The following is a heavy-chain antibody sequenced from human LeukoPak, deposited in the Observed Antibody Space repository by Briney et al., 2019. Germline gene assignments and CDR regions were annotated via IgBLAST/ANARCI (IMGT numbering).Heavy chain of an antibody. J-gene: IGHJ4*02. CDR2: ISWNSGNI. CDR3: AKDTYYDVLTGHIDY. CDR1: GFTFDDYA. V-gene: IGHV3-9*01. D-gene: IGHD3-9*01. Sequence: GGSLRLSCAASGFTFDDYAMHWVRQAPGKGLEWVSGISWNSGNIGYADSVKGRFSISRDNAKNSLYLQMHSLRAEGTALYYCAKDTYYDVLTGHIDYWGQGTLVTVSS.